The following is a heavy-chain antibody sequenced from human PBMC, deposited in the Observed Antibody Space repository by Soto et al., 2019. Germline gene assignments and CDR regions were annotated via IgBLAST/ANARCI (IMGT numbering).Heavy chain of an antibody. Sequence: LRLSFVASGFTFRDYGMHWVRQAPGKGLEWVAGISHHGLKEHYADSVKGRFTISRDNSKKTVYLQLNSLRGDDTAVYYCAKDWVGGSNKYYFEYWGQGTLVTVSS. D-gene: IGHD1-26*01. CDR3: AKDWVGGSNKYYFEY. V-gene: IGHV3-30*18. CDR2: ISHHGLKE. J-gene: IGHJ4*02. CDR1: GFTFRDYG.